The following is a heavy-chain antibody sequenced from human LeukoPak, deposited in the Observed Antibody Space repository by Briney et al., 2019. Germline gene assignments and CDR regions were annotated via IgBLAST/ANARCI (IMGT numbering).Heavy chain of an antibody. Sequence: GGSLRLSCAASGFIFSSYAMSWVRQAPGKGLEWVSTISGSGGSTYYADSVKGRFTISRDNSKNTVYLQMNSLRAEDTAVYYCARDISSPSGSYPDYWGQGTLVTVSS. V-gene: IGHV3-23*01. CDR3: ARDISSPSGSYPDY. D-gene: IGHD1-26*01. J-gene: IGHJ4*02. CDR2: ISGSGGST. CDR1: GFIFSSYA.